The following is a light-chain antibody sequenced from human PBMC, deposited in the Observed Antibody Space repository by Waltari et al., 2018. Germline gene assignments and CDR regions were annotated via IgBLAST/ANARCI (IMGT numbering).Light chain of an antibody. J-gene: IGLJ3*02. Sequence: QLVLTQSPSASASLGASVKLTCTLSSGPISNVIAWLRQHPRKGPRYLMKVNSDGSHSKGDDIPFPFSGSSSGAELYITIAHLQDEDEAYCSCQTESHDTWVFGGGTKLTVL. CDR1: SGPISNV. V-gene: IGLV4-69*01. CDR3: QTESHDTWV. CDR2: VNSDGSH.